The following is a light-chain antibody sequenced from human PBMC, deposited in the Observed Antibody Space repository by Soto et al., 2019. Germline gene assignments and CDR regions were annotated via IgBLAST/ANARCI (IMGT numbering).Light chain of an antibody. CDR2: GAS. J-gene: IGKJ1*01. CDR1: QGVRSY. CDR3: HQVYTYPRT. V-gene: IGKV1-9*01. Sequence: IQLTQSPSSLSASVGDRVTITCRVSQGVRSYLAWFQQRPGKAPKLLIFGASTLQNGVPARFSGGGFGTEFTLTITSLQPEDFATYYCHQVYTYPRTF.